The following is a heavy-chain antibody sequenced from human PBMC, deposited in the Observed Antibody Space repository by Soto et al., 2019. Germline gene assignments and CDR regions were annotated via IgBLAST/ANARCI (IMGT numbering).Heavy chain of an antibody. D-gene: IGHD2-2*01. Sequence: SETLSLTCTVSGGSMRSSSYYWGWIRRPRGKGLEWIGSIYYSGSTYYNPSLKSRVTISVDTSKNQFSLKLSSVTAADTAVYYCARDIVLVPAADPYGMDVWGQGTTVT. CDR1: GGSMRSSSYY. CDR2: IYYSGST. CDR3: ARDIVLVPAADPYGMDV. V-gene: IGHV4-39*01. J-gene: IGHJ6*02.